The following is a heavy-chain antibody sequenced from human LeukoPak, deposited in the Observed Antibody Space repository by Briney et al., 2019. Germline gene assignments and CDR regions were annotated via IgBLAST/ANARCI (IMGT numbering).Heavy chain of an antibody. CDR1: GYTFTSYD. J-gene: IGHJ4*02. Sequence: ASVKVSCKASGYTFTSYDINWVRQATGQGLEWMGWMNPNSGNTGYAQKFQGRVTITRNTSISTAYMELSSLRSEDTAVYYCARVRGYDSSGYYLFGYWGQGTLVTVSS. CDR3: ARVRGYDSSGYYLFGY. CDR2: MNPNSGNT. D-gene: IGHD3-22*01. V-gene: IGHV1-8*01.